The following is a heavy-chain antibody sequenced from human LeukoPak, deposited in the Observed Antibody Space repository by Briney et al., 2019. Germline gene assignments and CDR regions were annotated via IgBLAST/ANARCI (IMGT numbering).Heavy chain of an antibody. J-gene: IGHJ6*02. CDR2: IRYNGGNK. CDR1: GFTFSSYG. CDR3: ASPVGSGWFTPPSYYYYYGMDV. V-gene: IGHV3-30*02. D-gene: IGHD6-19*01. Sequence: GGSLRLSCAASGFTFSSYGMHWVRQAPGKGLEWVAFIRYNGGNKYYADSAKGRFTISRDNSKNTLYLQMNTLRAEDTAVYYCASPVGSGWFTPPSYYYYYGMDVWGQGTTVTVSS.